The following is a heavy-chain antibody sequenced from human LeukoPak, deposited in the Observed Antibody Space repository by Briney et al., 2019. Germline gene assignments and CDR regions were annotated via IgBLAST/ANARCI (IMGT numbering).Heavy chain of an antibody. J-gene: IGHJ4*02. V-gene: IGHV4-59*08. CDR3: ARGDAYSSSWYPIDY. CDR2: IYYSGAT. D-gene: IGHD6-13*01. CDR1: GGSISNYY. Sequence: PSETLSLTCTVSGGSISNYYWSWIRQPPGKGLEWIGHIYYSGATKYNPSLKSRITISVDTSKNQFSLMLSSVTAADTAVYYCARGDAYSSSWYPIDYWGQGTLVTVSS.